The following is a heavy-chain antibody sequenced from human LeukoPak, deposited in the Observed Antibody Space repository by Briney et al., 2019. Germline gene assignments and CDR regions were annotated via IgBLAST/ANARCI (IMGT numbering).Heavy chain of an antibody. V-gene: IGHV3-53*01. Sequence: GGSLRLSCAASGFSVRTTYMSWVRQAPGKGLEWVSVLYTGGGTDHADSVKGRFTISRDNSKNTLYLQMSSLRAEDTAFYYCVKRERFLEQPPYWGQGTLVAVSS. J-gene: IGHJ4*02. CDR2: LYTGGGT. CDR1: GFSVRTTY. CDR3: VKRERFLEQPPY. D-gene: IGHD3-3*01.